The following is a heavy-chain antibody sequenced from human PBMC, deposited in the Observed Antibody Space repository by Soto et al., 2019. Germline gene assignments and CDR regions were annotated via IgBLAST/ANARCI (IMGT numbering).Heavy chain of an antibody. J-gene: IGHJ4*02. Sequence: EVQLVESGGGLVQPGGSLRLSCAGSGFTFSNYWRHWVRQAPGKGLEWVSRIDHDGPTDYADSVRGRFTISRDNAENTLYLQMNSLRPEDTAVYYFVRDSHGDYWGQGTLVTVSS. CDR1: GFTFSNYW. CDR2: IDHDGPT. V-gene: IGHV3-74*01. CDR3: VRDSHGDY.